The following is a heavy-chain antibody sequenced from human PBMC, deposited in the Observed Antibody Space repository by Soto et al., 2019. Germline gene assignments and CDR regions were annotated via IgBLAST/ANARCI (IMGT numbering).Heavy chain of an antibody. J-gene: IGHJ1*01. CDR3: ATNGQTPSSWYNPEFQH. Sequence: QVQLQESGPGLIKPSQTLSVTCSVSGDSITTGGHYWSWVRQRPGKGLEWLGYIYYTGATNFKPSLKSRLAVSRDTSKNQFSLRLTSVTAADTAVYFGATNGQTPSSWYNPEFQHWCQGTLFNVSS. CDR2: IYYTGAT. CDR1: GDSITTGGHY. D-gene: IGHD6-13*01. V-gene: IGHV4-31*03.